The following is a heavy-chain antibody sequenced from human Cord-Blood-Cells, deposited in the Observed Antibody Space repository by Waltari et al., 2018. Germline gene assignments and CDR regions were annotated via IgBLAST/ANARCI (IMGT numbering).Heavy chain of an antibody. CDR1: GFTFSSYA. D-gene: IGHD6-13*01. CDR3: ARDSAGRPDY. CDR2: ISYDGSNK. V-gene: IGHV3-30*04. Sequence: QVQLVESGGGVVQPGRSLRLSCAASGFTFSSYAMLWVRQAPGKGLEWVAVISYDGSNKYYGDSVKGRFTISRDNSKNTLYLQMNSLRAEDTAVYYCARDSAGRPDYWGQGTLVTVSS. J-gene: IGHJ4*02.